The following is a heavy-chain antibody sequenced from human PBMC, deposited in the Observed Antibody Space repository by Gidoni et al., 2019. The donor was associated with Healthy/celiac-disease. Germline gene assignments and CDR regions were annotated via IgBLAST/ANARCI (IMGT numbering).Heavy chain of an antibody. J-gene: IGHJ6*02. CDR1: GFTFSSYG. CDR3: AKATNSWIQLWSYYYYGMDV. D-gene: IGHD5-18*01. Sequence: QVQLVESGGGVVQPGRSLRLSCAASGFTFSSYGMHWVRQAPGKGLEWVAVISYDGSNKYYADSVKGRFTISRDNSKNTLYLQMNSLRAEDTAVYYCAKATNSWIQLWSYYYYGMDVWGQGTTVTVSS. V-gene: IGHV3-30*18. CDR2: ISYDGSNK.